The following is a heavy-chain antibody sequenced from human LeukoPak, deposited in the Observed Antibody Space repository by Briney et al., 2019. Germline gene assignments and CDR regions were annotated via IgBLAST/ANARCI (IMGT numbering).Heavy chain of an antibody. CDR1: GFTFSDYS. V-gene: IGHV3-21*01. Sequence: GSLRLSCAASGFTFSDYSMNWVRQAPGKGLEWVSFISSSSNYIYYADSLKGRFTISRDNAKNSLYLQMNSLRAEDTAVYYCAREEPLDYWGQGTLVTVSS. CDR3: AREEPLDY. J-gene: IGHJ4*02. CDR2: ISSSSNYI.